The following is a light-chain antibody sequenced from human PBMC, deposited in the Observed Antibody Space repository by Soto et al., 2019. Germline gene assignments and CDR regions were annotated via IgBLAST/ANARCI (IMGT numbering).Light chain of an antibody. CDR1: SSDLAIYNY. Sequence: QSVLTQPASVSGSPGQSITISCTGTSSDLAIYNYVSWYQQHPGKAPKLMIYEVSNRPSGVPDRFSGSKSGNTASLTVSGLQAEDEADYYCSSYAGSNNNYVFGTGTKVTVL. CDR2: EVS. V-gene: IGLV2-8*01. CDR3: SSYAGSNNNYV. J-gene: IGLJ1*01.